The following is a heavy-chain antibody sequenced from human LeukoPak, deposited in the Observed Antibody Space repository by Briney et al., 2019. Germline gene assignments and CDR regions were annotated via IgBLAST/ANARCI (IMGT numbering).Heavy chain of an antibody. CDR2: IIPILGIA. V-gene: IGHV1-69*04. CDR3: AKDLKGELLIEAFDI. J-gene: IGHJ3*02. Sequence: GASVKVSCKASGGTFSSYAISWVRQAPGQGLEWMGRIIPILGIANYAQKFQGRVTLTADKSTSTAYMELSSLRSEDTAVYYCAKDLKGELLIEAFDIWGQGTMVTVSS. CDR1: GGTFSSYA. D-gene: IGHD1-26*01.